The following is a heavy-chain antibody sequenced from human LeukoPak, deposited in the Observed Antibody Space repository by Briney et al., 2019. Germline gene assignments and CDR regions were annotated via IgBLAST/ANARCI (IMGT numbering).Heavy chain of an antibody. J-gene: IGHJ6*03. CDR2: IYHSGST. CDR1: GYSISSGYY. CDR3: ARVEVYYYYMDV. V-gene: IGHV4-38-2*02. Sequence: SETLSLTCTASGYSISSGYYWGWIRQPPGKGLEWIGSIYHSGSTYYNPSLKSRVTISVDTSKNQFSLKLSSVTAADTAVYYCARVEVYYYYMDVWGKGTTVTVSS.